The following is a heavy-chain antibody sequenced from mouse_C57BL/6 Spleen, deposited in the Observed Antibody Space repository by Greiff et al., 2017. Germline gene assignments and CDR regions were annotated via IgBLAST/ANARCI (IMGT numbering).Heavy chain of an antibody. CDR2: INPSTGGT. J-gene: IGHJ2*01. CDR3: ARGGYYGPYYFDY. V-gene: IGHV1-42*01. Sequence: EVQVVESGPELVKPGASVKISCKASGYSFTGYYMNWVKQSPEKSLEWIGEINPSTGGTTYNQKFKAKATLTVDKSSSTAYMQLKSLTSEDSAVYYCARGGYYGPYYFDYWGQGTTLTVSS. CDR1: GYSFTGYY. D-gene: IGHD1-2*01.